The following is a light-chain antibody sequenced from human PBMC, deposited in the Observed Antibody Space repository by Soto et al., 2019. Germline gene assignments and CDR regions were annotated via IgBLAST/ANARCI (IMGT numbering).Light chain of an antibody. Sequence: IQMTQSPSSLSASVGDRVTITCRASQSISNYLNWYQQKPGKAPKLLIYAASSLQSGVPSRFSGSGAGTAFTLTISSLQPEDFATYYCQQSYSTPSTFGQGTKVEIK. V-gene: IGKV1-39*01. CDR1: QSISNY. J-gene: IGKJ1*01. CDR2: AAS. CDR3: QQSYSTPST.